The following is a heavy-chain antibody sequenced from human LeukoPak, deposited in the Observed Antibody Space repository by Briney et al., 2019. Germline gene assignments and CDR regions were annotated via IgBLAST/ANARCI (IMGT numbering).Heavy chain of an antibody. Sequence: GGSLRLACAASGFTFSSYEMNWVRQAPGKGLEWVSYISSSGSTKYYADSVKGRFTISRDNAKNSLYLQMISLRAEDTALYYCARVEGFIDYWGQGTLVTVSS. J-gene: IGHJ4*02. CDR3: ARVEGFIDY. CDR2: ISSSGSTK. D-gene: IGHD3-16*02. V-gene: IGHV3-48*03. CDR1: GFTFSSYE.